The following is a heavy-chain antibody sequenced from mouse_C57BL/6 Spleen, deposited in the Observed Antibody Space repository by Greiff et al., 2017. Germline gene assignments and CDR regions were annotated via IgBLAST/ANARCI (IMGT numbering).Heavy chain of an antibody. Sequence: LVESGAELVKPGASVKISCKASGYAFSSYWMNWVKQRPGKGLEWIGQIYPGDGDTNYNGKFKGKATLTADKSSSTAYMQLSSLTSEDSAVYFCAREGYGNFYAMDYWGQGTSVTVSS. CDR2: IYPGDGDT. CDR1: GYAFSSYW. CDR3: AREGYGNFYAMDY. J-gene: IGHJ4*01. D-gene: IGHD2-10*02. V-gene: IGHV1-80*01.